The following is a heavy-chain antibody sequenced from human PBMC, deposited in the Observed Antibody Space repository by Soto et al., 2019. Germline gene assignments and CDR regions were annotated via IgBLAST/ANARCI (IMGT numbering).Heavy chain of an antibody. CDR2: IYSGGTT. V-gene: IGHV3-53*01. CDR1: GFTVISTNY. D-gene: IGHD5-12*01. Sequence: GGSLRLSCVVSGFTVISTNYMSWVRQAPGKGLEWVSVIYSGGTTFYADSVKGRFTISRDNSKNTLYLQMNSLRAEDTAVYYCPGYGYWGQATLVTVS. CDR3: PGYGY. J-gene: IGHJ4*02.